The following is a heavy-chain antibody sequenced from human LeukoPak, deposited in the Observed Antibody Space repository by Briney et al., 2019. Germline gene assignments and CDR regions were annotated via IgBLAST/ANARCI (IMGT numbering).Heavy chain of an antibody. Sequence: SVKVSCKASGGTFSSYAISWVRQAPGQGLEWMGGIIPIFGTANYAQKFQGRVTITADESTSTAYMELSSLRSEDTAVYYCARTIIAAAGTEYFQHWGQGTLVTVSS. CDR3: ARTIIAAAGTEYFQH. D-gene: IGHD6-13*01. J-gene: IGHJ1*01. CDR2: IIPIFGTA. V-gene: IGHV1-69*13. CDR1: GGTFSSYA.